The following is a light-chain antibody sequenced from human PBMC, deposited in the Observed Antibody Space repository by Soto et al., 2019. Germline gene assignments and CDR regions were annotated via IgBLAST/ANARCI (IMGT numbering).Light chain of an antibody. CDR3: QQYYSTPPT. V-gene: IGKV4-1*01. J-gene: IGKJ1*01. Sequence: DIVMTQSPDSLAVSLGERATINCKSSQSVLYSSNNKNYLAWYQQKPGQPPKLLIYWASTRESGVPDRFSGXXXXXXXTLTISSLQAEDVAVYYCQQYYSTPPTFGQGTKVEIK. CDR2: WAS. CDR1: QSVLYSSNNKNY.